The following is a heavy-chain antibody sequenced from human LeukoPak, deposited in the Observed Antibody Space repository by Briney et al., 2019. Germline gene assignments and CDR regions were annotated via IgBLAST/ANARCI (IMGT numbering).Heavy chain of an antibody. V-gene: IGHV3-33*01. D-gene: IGHD7-27*01. CDR1: GYTLSTYG. CDR2: IWHDGSDK. Sequence: GGSLRLSCAASGYTLSTYGLHWVRQAPGKGLEWVALIWHDGSDKYYADSVKGRFTISRDTSKNTLYLQMNSLRAEDTAVYYCARELNWGLDYWGQGTLVTVSS. J-gene: IGHJ4*02. CDR3: ARELNWGLDY.